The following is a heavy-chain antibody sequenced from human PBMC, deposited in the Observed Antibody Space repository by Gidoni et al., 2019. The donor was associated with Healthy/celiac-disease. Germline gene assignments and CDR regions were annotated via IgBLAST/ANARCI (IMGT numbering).Heavy chain of an antibody. CDR2: IYHSGST. Sequence: QVQLQESGPGLVKPSETLSLTCTVSGYLISSVCYWGGRRQPPGKGLECIGSIYHSGSTYYNPSLKRRVTISVDTSKNQYSRKLSSVTAADTAVYYCARDGGDYSWFDPWGQGTLVTVSS. CDR3: ARDGGDYSWFDP. CDR1: GYLISSVCY. J-gene: IGHJ5*02. V-gene: IGHV4-38-2*02. D-gene: IGHD2-21*02.